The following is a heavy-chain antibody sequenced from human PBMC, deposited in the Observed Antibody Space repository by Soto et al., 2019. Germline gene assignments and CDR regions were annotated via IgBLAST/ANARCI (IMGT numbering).Heavy chain of an antibody. CDR3: ARVPPKGDYYFDY. V-gene: IGHV4-39*07. D-gene: IGHD2-21*02. CDR2: IYYSVST. J-gene: IGHJ4*02. CDR1: GGFISSSSYY. Sequence: SETLSLTCTVSGGFISSSSYYWGWIRQPPGKGLEWIGSIYYSVSTYYNPSLKSRVTISVYTSKNQFSLKLTSVTAADTAVYYCARVPPKGDYYFDYWGQGTLVTVSS.